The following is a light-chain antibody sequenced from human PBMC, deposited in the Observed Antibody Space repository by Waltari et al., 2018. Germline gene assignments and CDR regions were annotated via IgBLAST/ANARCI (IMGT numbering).Light chain of an antibody. CDR2: EAT. Sequence: QSALSQPASVSGSPGQSLTITCTGASTDLASYNLVAWYQPHPNRAPKLIIYEATKRPSGFSLRFSGAKSGATASLRISGLQADDEADYYCCSYTGSSTSYGCGGGTKVTVL. CDR1: STDLASYNL. CDR3: CSYTGSSTSYG. J-gene: IGLJ1*01. V-gene: IGLV2-23*01.